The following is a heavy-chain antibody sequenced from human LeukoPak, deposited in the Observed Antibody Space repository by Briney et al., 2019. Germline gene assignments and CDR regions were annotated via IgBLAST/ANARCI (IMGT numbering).Heavy chain of an antibody. CDR2: IIRIFGTA. D-gene: IGHD6-13*01. Sequence: ASVKLSCKASGATFSSYAITWVRQAPGQGLEWMGGIIRIFGTANNAQKFQGRVTITADESTSTAYMELSSLRSEDTAVYYCSRQIIGYSSSWYEDAFDIWGQGPMVTVSS. CDR1: GATFSSYA. V-gene: IGHV1-69*01. J-gene: IGHJ3*02. CDR3: SRQIIGYSSSWYEDAFDI.